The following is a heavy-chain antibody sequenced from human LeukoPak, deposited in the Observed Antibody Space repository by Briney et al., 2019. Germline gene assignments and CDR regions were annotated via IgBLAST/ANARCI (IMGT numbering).Heavy chain of an antibody. CDR3: ARALYCSSTSCAPGY. Sequence: ASETLSLTCAVYGGSFSGYYWSWIRQPPGKGLEWIGEINHSGSTNYNPSLKSRVTISVDTSKNQFSLKLSSVTAADTAVYYCARALYCSSTSCAPGYWGQGTLVTVSS. J-gene: IGHJ4*02. D-gene: IGHD2-2*01. V-gene: IGHV4-34*01. CDR2: INHSGST. CDR1: GGSFSGYY.